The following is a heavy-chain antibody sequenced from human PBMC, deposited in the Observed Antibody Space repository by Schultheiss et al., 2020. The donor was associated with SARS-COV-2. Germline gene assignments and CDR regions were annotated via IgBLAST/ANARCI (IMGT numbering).Heavy chain of an antibody. CDR2: INHSGST. D-gene: IGHD3-22*01. J-gene: IGHJ4*02. CDR1: GGSFSGYY. CDR3: AEAHYYDSSGRYY. Sequence: SQTLSLTCAVYGGSFSGYYWSWIRQPPGKGLEWIGEINHSGSTNYNPSLKSRVTISVDTSKNQFSLKLSSVTAADTAVYYCAEAHYYDSSGRYYWGQGTLATRLL. V-gene: IGHV4-34*01.